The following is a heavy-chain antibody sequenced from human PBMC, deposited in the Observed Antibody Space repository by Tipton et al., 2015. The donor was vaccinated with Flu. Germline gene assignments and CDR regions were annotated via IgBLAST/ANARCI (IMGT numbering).Heavy chain of an antibody. CDR2: IYHSGST. J-gene: IGHJ5*02. CDR1: GYSISSGYY. D-gene: IGHD2-15*01. V-gene: IGHV4-38-2*01. Sequence: GLVKPSETLSLTCAVSGYSISSGYYWGWIRQPPGKELEWIGSIYHSGSTYYNPSLKSRVTISVDTSKNQFSLKLSSVTAADTAVYYCARRYCSGGSCVTGWFDPWGQGTLVTVSS. CDR3: ARRYCSGGSCVTGWFDP.